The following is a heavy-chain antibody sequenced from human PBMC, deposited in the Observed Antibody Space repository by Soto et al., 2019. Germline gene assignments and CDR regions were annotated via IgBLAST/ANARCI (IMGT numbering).Heavy chain of an antibody. J-gene: IGHJ4*02. V-gene: IGHV3-21*01. CDR3: ARESGSSWFYLFDY. CDR1: GFTFSSYS. D-gene: IGHD6-13*01. CDR2: ISSSSSYI. Sequence: EVQLVESGGGLVKPGGSLRLSCAASGFTFSSYSMNWVRQAPGKGLEWVSSISSSSSYIYYADSVKGRFTISRDNAKNSLYLQMNSLRAEDTAVYYCARESGSSWFYLFDYWGQGTLVTVSS.